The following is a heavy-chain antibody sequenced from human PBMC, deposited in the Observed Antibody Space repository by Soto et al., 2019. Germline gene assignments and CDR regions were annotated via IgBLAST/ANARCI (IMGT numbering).Heavy chain of an antibody. CDR3: ARDAYCGGDCYLAPDY. J-gene: IGHJ4*02. V-gene: IGHV1-69*13. D-gene: IGHD2-21*02. CDR1: GGTFSSYA. CDR2: IIPIFGTA. Sequence: SVKVSCKASGGTFSSYAISWVRQAPGQGLEWMGGIIPIFGTANYAQKFQGRVTITADESTSTAYMELSSLRSEDTAVYYCARDAYCGGDCYLAPDYWGQGTLVTVSS.